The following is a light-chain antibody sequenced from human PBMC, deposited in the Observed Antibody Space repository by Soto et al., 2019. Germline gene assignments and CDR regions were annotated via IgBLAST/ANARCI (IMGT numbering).Light chain of an antibody. Sequence: QSVLTQPASVSGSPGKSITISCTGTSSDVGSYNLVSWYQQHPGKAPKLMIYEVSKRPSGVSNRFSGSKSGNTASLTISGLQAGDEADYYCCSYAGSSTRYVFGTGTKLTVL. CDR1: SSDVGSYNL. CDR3: CSYAGSSTRYV. V-gene: IGLV2-23*02. CDR2: EVS. J-gene: IGLJ1*01.